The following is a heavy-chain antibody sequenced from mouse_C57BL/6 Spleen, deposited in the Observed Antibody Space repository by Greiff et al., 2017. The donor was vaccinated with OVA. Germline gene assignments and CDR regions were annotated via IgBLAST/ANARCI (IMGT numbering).Heavy chain of an antibody. CDR3: ATALYGNFDY. D-gene: IGHD2-1*01. J-gene: IGHJ2*01. Sequence: QVQLQQSGAELVRPGASVKLSCKASGYTFTDYYINWVKQRPGQGLEWIARIYPGSGNTYYNEKFKGKATLTAEKSSSTAYMQLSSLTSEDSAVYFCATALYGNFDYWGQGTTLTVSS. CDR2: IYPGSGNT. V-gene: IGHV1-76*01. CDR1: GYTFTDYY.